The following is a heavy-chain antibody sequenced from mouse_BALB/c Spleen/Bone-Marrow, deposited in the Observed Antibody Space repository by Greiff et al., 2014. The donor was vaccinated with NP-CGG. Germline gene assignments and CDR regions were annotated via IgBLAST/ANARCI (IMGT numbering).Heavy chain of an antibody. CDR2: INPSSGYT. V-gene: IGHV1-4*01. Sequence: VQLQQSGAELARPGASAKMSCKASGYTFTSYTMHWVKQRPGQGLEWIGYINPSSGYTNYNQKFKDKATSTADKSSSTAYMQLSSLTSEDSAVYYCARAAYYRYDEGAWFAYWGQGTLVTVSA. D-gene: IGHD2-14*01. CDR1: GYTFTSYT. J-gene: IGHJ3*01. CDR3: ARAAYYRYDEGAWFAY.